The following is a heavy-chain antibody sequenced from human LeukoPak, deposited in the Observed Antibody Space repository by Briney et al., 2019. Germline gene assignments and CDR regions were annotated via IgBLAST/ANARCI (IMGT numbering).Heavy chain of an antibody. J-gene: IGHJ6*04. CDR1: GFTFISYW. D-gene: IGHD3-10*01. CDR2: IKQDGSGK. CDR3: ARGAFGELDV. V-gene: IGHV3-7*01. Sequence: GGSLRLSCAASGFTFISYWMNWVRQAPGKGLEWVAKIKQDGSGKCYVDSVKGRFTISRDNAKNPLYLQMNSLRAEDTAVYYCARGAFGELDVWGKGTTVTVSS.